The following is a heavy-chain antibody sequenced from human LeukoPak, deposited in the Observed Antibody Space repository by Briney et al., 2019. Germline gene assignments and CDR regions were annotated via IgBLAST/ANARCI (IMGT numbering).Heavy chain of an antibody. J-gene: IGHJ4*02. CDR1: GLTFSSHG. CDR2: IWYDGSKT. CDR3: ARLYGDYIDY. D-gene: IGHD4-17*01. Sequence: GESLKISCAASGLTFSSHGMHWVRQAPVKGLEWVALIWYDGSKTYYADSVKGRFTISRDNSKNTLYLQMNSLRAEDTAVYCCARLYGDYIDYWGQGTLVTVSS. V-gene: IGHV3-33*01.